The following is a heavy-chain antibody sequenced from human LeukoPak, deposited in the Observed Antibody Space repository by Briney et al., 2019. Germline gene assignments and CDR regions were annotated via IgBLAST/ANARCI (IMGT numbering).Heavy chain of an antibody. Sequence: GGSLRLSCAASGFTFSSYWMSWVRQAPGKGLEWVANIKQDGSEKYYVDSVKGRFTISRDNAKNSLYLQMNSLRAEDTALYYCAKDSTRYCSGGSCYGLDYWGQGTLVTVSS. V-gene: IGHV3-7*03. CDR1: GFTFSSYW. J-gene: IGHJ4*02. D-gene: IGHD2-15*01. CDR3: AKDSTRYCSGGSCYGLDY. CDR2: IKQDGSEK.